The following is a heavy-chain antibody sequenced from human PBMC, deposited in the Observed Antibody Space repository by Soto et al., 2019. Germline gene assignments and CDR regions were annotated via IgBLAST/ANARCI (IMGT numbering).Heavy chain of an antibody. CDR1: GGPFSGYY. J-gene: IGHJ4*02. V-gene: IGHV4-34*01. CDR2: INHSGST. CDR3: ARGYGSGSYYPDY. D-gene: IGHD3-10*01. Sequence: QVQLQQWGAGLLKPSETLSLTCAVYGGPFSGYYWTWIRQPPGKGLEWIGEINHSGSTNYNPSLKSRVTISVDTSKNQFSLKLSSVTAADTAVYYCARGYGSGSYYPDYWGQGTLVTVSS.